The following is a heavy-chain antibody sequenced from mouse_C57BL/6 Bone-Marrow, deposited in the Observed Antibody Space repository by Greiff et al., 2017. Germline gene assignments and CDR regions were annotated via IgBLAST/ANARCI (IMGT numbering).Heavy chain of an antibody. D-gene: IGHD2-2*01. Sequence: VQLQQSGPELVKPGASVKISCKASGYAFSSSWMNWVKQRPGKGLEWIGRIYPGDGDTNYNGKFKGKATLTADKSSSTAYMQLSSLTSEDSAVYFCASYGYDHAMDYWGQGTSVTVSS. CDR2: IYPGDGDT. CDR1: GYAFSSSW. CDR3: ASYGYDHAMDY. J-gene: IGHJ4*01. V-gene: IGHV1-82*01.